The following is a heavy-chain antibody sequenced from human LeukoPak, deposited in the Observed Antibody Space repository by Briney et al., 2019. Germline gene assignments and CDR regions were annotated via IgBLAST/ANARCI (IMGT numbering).Heavy chain of an antibody. V-gene: IGHV1-2*02. D-gene: IGHD3-10*01. CDR2: INPNSGGT. CDR1: GYTFTGYY. Sequence: GASVTVSCKASGYTFTGYYMHWVRQAPGQGLEWMGWINPNSGGTNYAQKFQGRVTMTRDTSISTAYMELSRLRSDDTAVYYCARDPFTMVRGVIITLHWFDPWGQGTLVTVSS. J-gene: IGHJ5*02. CDR3: ARDPFTMVRGVIITLHWFDP.